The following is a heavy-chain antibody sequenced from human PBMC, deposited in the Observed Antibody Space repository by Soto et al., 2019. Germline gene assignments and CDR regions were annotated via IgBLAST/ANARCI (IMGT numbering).Heavy chain of an antibody. V-gene: IGHV4-39*01. D-gene: IGHD3-22*01. CDR3: AGSGYYPSYFDY. CDR1: GHSMSNTDYF. CDR2: LFYTGHT. Sequence: PSETLSLTCTVSGHSMSNTDYFWGWIRQTPWSDLQWIGSLFYTGHTYYNPSLLSRVTISADTSKNQFFLRLTSVTAADTAVYYCAGSGYYPSYFDYWGQGTLVTVSS. J-gene: IGHJ4*02.